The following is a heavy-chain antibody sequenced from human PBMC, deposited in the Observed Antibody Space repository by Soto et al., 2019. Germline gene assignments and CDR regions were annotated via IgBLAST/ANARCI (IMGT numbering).Heavy chain of an antibody. Sequence: QVQLQESGPGLVKPSETLSLTCTVSGGSVTTYYWSWIRQPPGKGLEWIGYIYYSGNTNYNPSLKSRFTISVDTSKNQFSLKLSSVTAADTAVYYCARQWDLNNWFDSWGQGTLVTVSS. D-gene: IGHD1-26*01. V-gene: IGHV4-59*02. J-gene: IGHJ5*01. CDR1: GGSVTTYY. CDR3: ARQWDLNNWFDS. CDR2: IYYSGNT.